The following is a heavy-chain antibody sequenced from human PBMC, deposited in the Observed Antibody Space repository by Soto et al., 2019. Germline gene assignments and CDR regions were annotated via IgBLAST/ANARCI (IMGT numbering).Heavy chain of an antibody. D-gene: IGHD6-19*01. V-gene: IGHV3-7*03. CDR3: TREYAGLWFSIAVAGTKEDI. Sequence: PGGSLRLSCAASGFTCSSYWMSWIRQAPGKGLEWVANIKQDGSEKYYVDSVKGRFTISRDNTKNSLYLQMNSLRAEDTAVYYCTREYAGLWFSIAVAGTKEDIWGQGTTVTVSS. CDR2: IKQDGSEK. CDR1: GFTCSSYW. J-gene: IGHJ3*02.